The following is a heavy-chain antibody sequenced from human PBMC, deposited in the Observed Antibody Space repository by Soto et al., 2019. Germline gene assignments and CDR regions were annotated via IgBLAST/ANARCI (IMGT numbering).Heavy chain of an antibody. D-gene: IGHD1-26*01. CDR2: IYPGDSDT. J-gene: IGHJ4*02. CDR1: GYSFASHW. CDR3: ARYSGSYWHYLDF. V-gene: IGHV5-51*01. Sequence: PGESLKISCKGSGYSFASHWVAWVRQMPEKGLEWIGTIYPGDSDTKYSSAFRGHVTISADTSVSTAYLQWRSLEATDSAIYYCARYSGSYWHYLDFWGQGXLVTVYS.